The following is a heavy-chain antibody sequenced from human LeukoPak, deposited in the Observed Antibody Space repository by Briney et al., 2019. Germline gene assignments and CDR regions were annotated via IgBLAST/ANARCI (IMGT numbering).Heavy chain of an antibody. V-gene: IGHV5-51*01. CDR3: ASPRKYSSGWYDY. Sequence: GESLKISCKGSGYSFTSYWIGWVRQMPGKGLEWMGIIYPGDSDTRYRPSFQGQVTISADKSISTAYLQWSSLKASDTAMYYCASPRKYSSGWYDYWGQGTLVTVSS. CDR2: IYPGDSDT. CDR1: GYSFTSYW. J-gene: IGHJ4*02. D-gene: IGHD6-19*01.